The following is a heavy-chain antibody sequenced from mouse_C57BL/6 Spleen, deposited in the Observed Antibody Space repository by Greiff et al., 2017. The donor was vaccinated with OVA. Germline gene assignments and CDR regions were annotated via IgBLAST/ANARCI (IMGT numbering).Heavy chain of an antibody. V-gene: IGHV5-4*01. J-gene: IGHJ3*01. Sequence: EVKLMESGGGLVKPGGSPKLSCAASGFTFSSYAMSWVRQTPEKRLEWVATISDGGSYTYYPDNVKGRFTISRDNAKNNLYLQMSHLKSEDTAMYYCAREDSNYLFAYWGQGTLVTVSA. D-gene: IGHD2-5*01. CDR2: ISDGGSYT. CDR3: AREDSNYLFAY. CDR1: GFTFSSYA.